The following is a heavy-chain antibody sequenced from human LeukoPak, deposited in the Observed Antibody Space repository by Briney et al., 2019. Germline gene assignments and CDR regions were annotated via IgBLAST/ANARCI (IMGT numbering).Heavy chain of an antibody. CDR2: ISASGGGT. Sequence: GGSLRLSCAASGFTFSSYAMTWVRQAPGKGLEWVSSISASGGGTYYADSVKGRFTISRDNAKNSLYLQMNSLRAEDTAVYYCARAPRDYYGSGSYYKSWGQGTLVTVSS. D-gene: IGHD3-10*01. CDR1: GFTFSSYA. J-gene: IGHJ5*02. CDR3: ARAPRDYYGSGSYYKS. V-gene: IGHV3-23*01.